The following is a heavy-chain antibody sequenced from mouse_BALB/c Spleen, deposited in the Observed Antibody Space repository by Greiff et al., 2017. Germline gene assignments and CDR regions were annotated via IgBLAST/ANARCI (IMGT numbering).Heavy chain of an antibody. V-gene: IGHV5-17*02. D-gene: IGHD2-10*02. CDR2: ISSGSSTI. CDR1: GLTFSSFG. J-gene: IGHJ4*01. Sequence: EVQRVESGGGLVQPGGSRKLSCAASGLTFSSFGMHWVRQAPEKGLEWVAYISSGSSTIYYADTVKGRFTISRDNPKNTLFLQMTSLRSEDTAMYYFARPYGNYHYYAMDYWGQGTSVTVSS. CDR3: ARPYGNYHYYAMDY.